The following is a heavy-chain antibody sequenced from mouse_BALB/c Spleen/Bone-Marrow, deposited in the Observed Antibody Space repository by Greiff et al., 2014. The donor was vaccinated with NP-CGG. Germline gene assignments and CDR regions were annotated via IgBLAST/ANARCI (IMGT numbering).Heavy chain of an antibody. D-gene: IGHD1-2*01. J-gene: IGHJ3*01. CDR3: ARGDTATWFAY. CDR2: IYPGDGDT. CDR1: GYTFTSYW. V-gene: IGHV1-87*01. Sequence: QVQLKESGAELARPGASVKLSCKASGYTFTSYWMQWVKQRPGQGLEWIGAIYPGDGDTRYTQKFKGRATLTADKSSSTAYTQLSSLASEDSAVYYCARGDTATWFAYWGQGTLVTVSA.